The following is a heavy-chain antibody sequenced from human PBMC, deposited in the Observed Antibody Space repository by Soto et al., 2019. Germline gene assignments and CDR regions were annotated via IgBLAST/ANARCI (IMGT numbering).Heavy chain of an antibody. CDR2: IIPIFGTA. Sequence: QVQLVQSGAEVKKPGSSVKVSCKASGGTFSSYAISWVRQAPGQGLEWMGGIIPIFGTANYAQTFQGRVTITADESTSTAYMELSSLRSEDTAVYYCAIAALYCSGGSFYSNWFDPWGQGTLVSVSA. V-gene: IGHV1-69*01. CDR1: GGTFSSYA. D-gene: IGHD2-15*01. J-gene: IGHJ5*02. CDR3: AIAALYCSGGSFYSNWFDP.